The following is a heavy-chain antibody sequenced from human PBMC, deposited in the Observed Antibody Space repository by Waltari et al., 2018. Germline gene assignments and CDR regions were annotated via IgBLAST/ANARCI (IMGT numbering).Heavy chain of an antibody. J-gene: IGHJ4*02. V-gene: IGHV1-3*01. CDR2: INAGNGNT. D-gene: IGHD6-19*01. CDR3: ARARYSSGWSY. CDR1: GYTFTSYA. Sequence: QVQLVQSGAEVKKPGASVKVSCKASGYTFTSYAMHWVRQAPGQRLEWMGWINAGNGNTKYSQKFQGRVIITRDTSASTAYMELSSLRSEDTAVYYCARARYSSGWSYWGQGTLVTVS.